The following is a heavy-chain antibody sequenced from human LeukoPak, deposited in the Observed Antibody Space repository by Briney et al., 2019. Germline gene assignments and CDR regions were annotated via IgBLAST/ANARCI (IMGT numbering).Heavy chain of an antibody. V-gene: IGHV3-7*01. D-gene: IGHD5-24*01. CDR3: ARDLDGYKGAYAFDI. Sequence: GGSLRLSCVVSGFTFSTYSMSWVRQAPGKGLEWVANIKQDGSEKYYVDSVKGRFTISRDNAKNSLYLQMNSLRAEDTAVYYCARDLDGYKGAYAFDIWGQGTMVTVSS. CDR2: IKQDGSEK. CDR1: GFTFSTYS. J-gene: IGHJ3*02.